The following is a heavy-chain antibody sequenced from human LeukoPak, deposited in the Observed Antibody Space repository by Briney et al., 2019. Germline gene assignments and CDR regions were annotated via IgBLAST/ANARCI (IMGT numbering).Heavy chain of an antibody. V-gene: IGHV4-31*03. CDR1: GGSISSCGYY. Sequence: SETLSLTCTVSGGSISSCGYYGSWIRQHPGKGLEWIGYIYYSGSTYYNPSLKSRVTISVDTSKNQFSLKLSSVTAADTAVYYCARGFFHSSGYYYVGYWGQGTLVTVSS. J-gene: IGHJ4*02. CDR2: IYYSGST. CDR3: ARGFFHSSGYYYVGY. D-gene: IGHD3-22*01.